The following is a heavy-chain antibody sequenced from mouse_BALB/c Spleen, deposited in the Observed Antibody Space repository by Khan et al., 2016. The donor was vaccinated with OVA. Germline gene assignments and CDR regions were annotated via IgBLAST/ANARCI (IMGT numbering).Heavy chain of an antibody. CDR1: GFTFSDYG. CDR3: SRGGTGGFAY. J-gene: IGHJ3*01. Sequence: EVELVESGGGLVQPGGSRKLSCAASGFTFSDYGMAWIRQGPGKGPEWITFISSLAYNFYYADTVTGRFTISREYAKNTLYLEMHSLRSEDTAMYYGSRGGTGGFAYWGQGTLVTVSA. CDR2: ISSLAYNF. V-gene: IGHV5-15*02. D-gene: IGHD3-1*01.